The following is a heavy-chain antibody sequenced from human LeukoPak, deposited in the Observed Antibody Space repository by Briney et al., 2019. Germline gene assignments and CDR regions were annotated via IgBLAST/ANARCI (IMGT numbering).Heavy chain of an antibody. CDR2: ISGSGGST. D-gene: IGHD3-3*01. CDR1: GFTFSSYA. V-gene: IGHV3-23*01. Sequence: GGSLRLSCAASGFTFSSYAMSWVRQAPGKGLEWVSAISGSGGSTYYADSVKGRFTISRDNSKNTLYLQMNSLRAEDTAVYYCAPSTLFGVATRTFDYWGQGTLVTVSS. J-gene: IGHJ4*02. CDR3: APSTLFGVATRTFDY.